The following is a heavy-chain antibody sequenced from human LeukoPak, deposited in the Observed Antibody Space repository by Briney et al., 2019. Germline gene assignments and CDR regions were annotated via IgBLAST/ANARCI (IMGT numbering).Heavy chain of an antibody. J-gene: IGHJ4*02. Sequence: GGSLRLSCAASGFTFSSYGMHWVRQAPGKGLEWVAVIPYDGSNKYYADSVKGRFTISRDNSKNTLYLQMNSLRAEDTAVYHCAKDTLWRAASLAAAEADYWGQGTLVTVSS. CDR2: IPYDGSNK. D-gene: IGHD6-13*01. CDR1: GFTFSSYG. CDR3: AKDTLWRAASLAAAEADY. V-gene: IGHV3-30*18.